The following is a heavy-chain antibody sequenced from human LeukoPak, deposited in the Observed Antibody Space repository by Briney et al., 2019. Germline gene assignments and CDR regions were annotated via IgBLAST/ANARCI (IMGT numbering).Heavy chain of an antibody. Sequence: SETLSLTCTVSGGSISSSSYYWSWIRQPPGKGLEWIGYIYYSGSTNYNPSLKSRVTISVDTSKNQLSLKLSSVTAADTAVYYCARSGTAVAAPSFDYWGQGTLVTVSS. V-gene: IGHV4-61*05. D-gene: IGHD6-19*01. J-gene: IGHJ4*02. CDR1: GGSISSSSYY. CDR2: IYYSGST. CDR3: ARSGTAVAAPSFDY.